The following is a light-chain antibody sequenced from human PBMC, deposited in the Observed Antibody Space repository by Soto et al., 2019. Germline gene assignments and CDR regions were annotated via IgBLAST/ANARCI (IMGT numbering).Light chain of an antibody. V-gene: IGKV3-20*01. J-gene: IGKJ4*01. CDR2: GSS. Sequence: EIVLTQSPATLSLSPGERATLSCRASQSVTSNYLACYQQKPGQAPRLLIYGSSSRATGIADRISSGGCRADFTLIISRLEHDDGAEYYCQQCSTSPLTFGEGTKVDI. CDR3: QQCSTSPLT. CDR1: QSVTSNY.